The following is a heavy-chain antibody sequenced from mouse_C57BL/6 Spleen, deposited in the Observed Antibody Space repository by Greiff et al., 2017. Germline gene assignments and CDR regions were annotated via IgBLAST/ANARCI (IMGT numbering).Heavy chain of an antibody. V-gene: IGHV1-55*01. CDR2: IYTGRGRT. CDR3: ARRDYSNYDWFAY. CDR1: GYTFPSYW. Sequence: VQLQQPGAELVKPGASVKMSCKASGYTFPSYWITWVKQRPGQGLEWIGDIYTGRGRTNYNEKFKSKATLNVDPSSSTCYMQRSSLTSKDSAVYDCARRDYSNYDWFAYWGQGTLVTVSA. J-gene: IGHJ3*01. D-gene: IGHD2-5*01.